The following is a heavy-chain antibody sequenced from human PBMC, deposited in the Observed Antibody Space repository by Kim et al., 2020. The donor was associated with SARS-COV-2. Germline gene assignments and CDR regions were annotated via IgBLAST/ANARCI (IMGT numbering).Heavy chain of an antibody. J-gene: IGHJ4*02. CDR3: ARGGLWFGERPYYFDY. CDR1: GGSFSGYY. Sequence: SETLSLTCAVYGGSFSGYYWSWIRQPPGKGLEWIGEINHSGSTNYNPSLKSRVTISVDTSKNQFSLKLSSVTAADTAVYYCARGGLWFGERPYYFDYWGQGTLVTVSS. D-gene: IGHD3-10*01. CDR2: INHSGST. V-gene: IGHV4-34*01.